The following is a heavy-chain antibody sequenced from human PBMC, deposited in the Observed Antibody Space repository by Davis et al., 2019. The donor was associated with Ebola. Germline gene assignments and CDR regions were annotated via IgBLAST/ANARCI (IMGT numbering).Heavy chain of an antibody. V-gene: IGHV4-59*01. CDR1: GGAISTYY. Sequence: MPSETLSLTCSLSGGAISTYYWSWIRQPPGKGLEWIGYIYYSGTTKYHPSLESRVTISVDTSNNLFSLKLRSATAADTAVYYCARLVALYDNSGYAYFDYWGQGTLVTVAS. J-gene: IGHJ4*02. CDR3: ARLVALYDNSGYAYFDY. D-gene: IGHD3-22*01. CDR2: IYYSGTT.